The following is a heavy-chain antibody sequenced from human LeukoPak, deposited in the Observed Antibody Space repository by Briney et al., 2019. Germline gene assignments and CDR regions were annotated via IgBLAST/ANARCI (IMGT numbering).Heavy chain of an antibody. CDR2: IYYSGST. J-gene: IGHJ6*03. Sequence: SETLSLTCTVSGGSISSSSYYWGWIRQPPGKGLEWIVSIYYSGSTYYNPSLKSRVTISVDTSKNQFSLKLSSVTAADTAVYYCAMNQLRYFDWLLGVYYYYYMDVWGKGTTVTISS. CDR3: AMNQLRYFDWLLGVYYYYYMDV. V-gene: IGHV4-39*01. D-gene: IGHD3-9*01. CDR1: GGSISSSSYY.